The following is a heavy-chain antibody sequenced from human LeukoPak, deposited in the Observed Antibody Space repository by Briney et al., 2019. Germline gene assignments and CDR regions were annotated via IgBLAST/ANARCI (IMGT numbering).Heavy chain of an antibody. CDR2: IKPKSGAT. Sequence: GASVKVSCKTSGYTFTGHFMNWVRQAPEQGLAWMGWIKPKSGATAYAQKFQGRVTMTRDTAINTAYLEVSGLTPDDTAVYYCARVREWEEISGAIPDYFDYWGQGTLITVSS. D-gene: IGHD3-3*01. J-gene: IGHJ4*02. V-gene: IGHV1-2*02. CDR1: GYTFTGHF. CDR3: ARVREWEEISGAIPDYFDY.